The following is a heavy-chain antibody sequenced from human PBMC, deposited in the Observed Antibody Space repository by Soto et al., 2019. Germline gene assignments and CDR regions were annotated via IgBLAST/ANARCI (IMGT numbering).Heavy chain of an antibody. CDR3: AAVGAIAVAGTDFDY. J-gene: IGHJ4*02. Sequence: GASVKVSCKASGYTFTSYAMHWVRQAPGQRLEWMGWINAGNGNTKYSQKFQGRVTITRDMSTSTAYMELSSLRSEDTAVYYCAAVGAIAVAGTDFDYWGQGTLVTVSS. CDR2: INAGNGNT. V-gene: IGHV1-3*01. CDR1: GYTFTSYA. D-gene: IGHD6-19*01.